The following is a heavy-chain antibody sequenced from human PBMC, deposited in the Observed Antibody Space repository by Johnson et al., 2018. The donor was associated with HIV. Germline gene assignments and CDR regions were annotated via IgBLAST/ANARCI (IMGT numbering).Heavy chain of an antibody. Sequence: VQLVESGGGVVQPGRSLRLSCAASGFTFSSYAMHWVRQAPGKGLEWVAVISYDGSNKYYADSVKGRFTISRDNAKNSLYLQMNSLRAEDAAVYDCASGLIGCCGGALDIWGQGTMVTVSS. CDR1: GFTFSSYA. D-gene: IGHD6-19*01. CDR2: ISYDGSNK. CDR3: ASGLIGCCGGALDI. V-gene: IGHV3-30*14. J-gene: IGHJ3*02.